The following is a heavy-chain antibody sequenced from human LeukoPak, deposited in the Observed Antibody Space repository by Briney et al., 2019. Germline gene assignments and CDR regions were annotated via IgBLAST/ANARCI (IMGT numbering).Heavy chain of an antibody. Sequence: PSETLSLTCAVYGGSFSGYYWSWIRQPPGKGLEWIGEINHSGSTNYNPSLKSRVTISVDTSKSQFSLKLSSVTAADTAVYYCAREGSGYSYGHIDYWGQGTLVTVSS. V-gene: IGHV4-34*01. J-gene: IGHJ4*02. CDR2: INHSGST. CDR3: AREGSGYSYGHIDY. D-gene: IGHD5-18*01. CDR1: GGSFSGYY.